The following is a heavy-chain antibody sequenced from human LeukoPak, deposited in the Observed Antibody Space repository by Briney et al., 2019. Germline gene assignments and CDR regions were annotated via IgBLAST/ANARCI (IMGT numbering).Heavy chain of an antibody. Sequence: PSETLSLTCTVSGGSISSSSYYWGWIRQPPGKGLEWIGSIYYSGSTYYNPSLKSRVTISVDTSKNQFSLKLSSVTAADTAVYYCVSRGGPGWEFDYWGQGTLVTVSS. CDR1: GGSISSSSYY. V-gene: IGHV4-39*01. D-gene: IGHD3-10*01. CDR2: IYYSGST. CDR3: VSRGGPGWEFDY. J-gene: IGHJ4*02.